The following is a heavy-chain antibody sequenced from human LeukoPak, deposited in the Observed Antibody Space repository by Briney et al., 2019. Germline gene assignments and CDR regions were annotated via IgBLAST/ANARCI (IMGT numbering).Heavy chain of an antibody. CDR3: ATVTFYGDYPYWFDP. D-gene: IGHD4-17*01. J-gene: IGHJ5*02. Sequence: GASVKVSCKASGYTFTSYGISWVRQAPGQGLEWMGWISAYNGNTNYAQKLQGRVTMTTDTSTSTAYMELRSLRSDDTAVYYCATVTFYGDYPYWFDPWGQGTLVTVSS. CDR2: ISAYNGNT. CDR1: GYTFTSYG. V-gene: IGHV1-18*01.